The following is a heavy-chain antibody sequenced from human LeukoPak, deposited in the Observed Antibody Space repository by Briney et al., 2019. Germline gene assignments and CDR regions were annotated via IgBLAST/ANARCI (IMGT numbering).Heavy chain of an antibody. Sequence: SETLSLTCTVSGGSISSYYWSWIRQPPGKGLEWIGYIYYSGSTKYKPSLKSRVTISVDTSKNQSSLKLSSVTAADTAVYYCARGRFLDAFDIWGQGTMVTVSS. CDR3: ARGRFLDAFDI. D-gene: IGHD3-3*01. CDR1: GGSISSYY. V-gene: IGHV4-59*01. J-gene: IGHJ3*02. CDR2: IYYSGST.